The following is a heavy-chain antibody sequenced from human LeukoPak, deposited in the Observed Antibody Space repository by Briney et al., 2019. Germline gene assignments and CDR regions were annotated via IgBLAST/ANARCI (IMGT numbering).Heavy chain of an antibody. CDR2: INHSGST. D-gene: IGHD3-10*01. Sequence: SETLSLTCTVSSGSISTSNYYWGWVRQPPGKGLEWIGEINHSGSTNYNPSLKSRVTISVDTSKNQFSLKLSSVTAADTAVYYCARTRYYYNSRSYGAPYYFDYWGQGTLVTVSS. CDR1: SGSISTSNYY. CDR3: ARTRYYYNSRSYGAPYYFDY. J-gene: IGHJ4*02. V-gene: IGHV4-39*07.